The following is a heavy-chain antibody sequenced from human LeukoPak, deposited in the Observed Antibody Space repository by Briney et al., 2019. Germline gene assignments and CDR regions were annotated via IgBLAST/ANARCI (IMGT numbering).Heavy chain of an antibody. Sequence: GGSLRLSCAASGFTFSSYNMNWVRQAPGRGLEWVSSISGSSSYIYYADSVKGRFTISRDNAKNSLYLQMNSLRAEDTAVYFCAKTMGAIDHDYWGQGTLVTVSS. J-gene: IGHJ4*02. V-gene: IGHV3-21*04. CDR3: AKTMGAIDHDY. CDR2: ISGSSSYI. D-gene: IGHD1-26*01. CDR1: GFTFSSYN.